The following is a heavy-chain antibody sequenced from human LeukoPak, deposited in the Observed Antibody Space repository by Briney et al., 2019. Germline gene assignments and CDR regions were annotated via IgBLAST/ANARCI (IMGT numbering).Heavy chain of an antibody. CDR1: GYTFTSYG. J-gene: IGHJ4*02. CDR3: ARDRNGDYGDY. Sequence: ASVKVSCKASGYTFTSYGISWVRQAPGQGLEWMGWISAYNGNTNYAQNLQGRVTMPTATSTSTGYMELRSLRSDDTAVYYCARDRNGDYGDYWGQGTLVTVSS. V-gene: IGHV1-18*01. D-gene: IGHD4-17*01. CDR2: ISAYNGNT.